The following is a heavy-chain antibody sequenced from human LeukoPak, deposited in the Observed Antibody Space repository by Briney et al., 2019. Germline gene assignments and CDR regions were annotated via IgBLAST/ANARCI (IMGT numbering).Heavy chain of an antibody. CDR2: ISMNGGEK. V-gene: IGHV3-7*01. CDR1: GFTLTSYW. J-gene: IGHJ4*01. Sequence: GGSLRLSCGVSGFTLTSYWMNWVRQAPGKGLEWVASISMNGGEKSYVDSVKGRFTISRDNAKNSLYLQLSGLKAEDRAVYYGARDGAAGGLYFVLWGEGALVTVSS. D-gene: IGHD6-13*01. CDR3: ARDGAAGGLYFVL.